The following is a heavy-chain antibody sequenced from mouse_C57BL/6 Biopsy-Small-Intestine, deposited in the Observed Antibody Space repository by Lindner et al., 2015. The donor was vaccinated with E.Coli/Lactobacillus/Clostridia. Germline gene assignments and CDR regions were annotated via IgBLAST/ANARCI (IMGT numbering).Heavy chain of an antibody. Sequence: VQLQESGAELVKPGASVKLSCTASGFNIKDYYMHWVKQRTEQGLEWIGRIDPEDGETKYAPKFQGKATITADTSSNTAYLQLSSLTSEDTAVYYCAPFRSRFHGSSPLFDYWGQGTTLTVSS. D-gene: IGHD1-1*01. CDR1: GFNIKDYY. V-gene: IGHV14-2*01. CDR2: IDPEDGET. CDR3: APFRSRFHGSSPLFDY. J-gene: IGHJ2*01.